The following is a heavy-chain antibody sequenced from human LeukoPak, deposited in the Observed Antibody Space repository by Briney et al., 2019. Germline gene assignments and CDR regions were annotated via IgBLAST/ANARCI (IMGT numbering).Heavy chain of an antibody. CDR1: GYTFTGYY. J-gene: IGHJ3*02. V-gene: IGHV1-2*04. CDR2: INPNSGGT. D-gene: IGHD3-22*01. Sequence: ASVKVSCKASGYTFTGYYMHWVRQAPGQGLEWMGWINPNSGGTNYAQKFQGWVTMTRDTSISTAYMELRSLRSDDTAVYYCARVRANYYDSSPDVFVIWGKGQWSPSLQ. CDR3: ARVRANYYDSSPDVFVI.